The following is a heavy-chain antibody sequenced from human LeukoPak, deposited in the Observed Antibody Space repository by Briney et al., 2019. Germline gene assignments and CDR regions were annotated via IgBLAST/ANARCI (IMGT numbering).Heavy chain of an antibody. Sequence: SETLSLICTVSGGSISSSSYYWGWIRQPPGKGLEWIGSIYYSGSTYYNPSLKSRVTISVDTSKNQFSLKLSSVTAADTAVYYCARHSDSSGYYFDYWGQGTLVTVSS. CDR2: IYYSGST. V-gene: IGHV4-39*01. CDR1: GGSISSSSYY. CDR3: ARHSDSSGYYFDY. D-gene: IGHD3-22*01. J-gene: IGHJ4*02.